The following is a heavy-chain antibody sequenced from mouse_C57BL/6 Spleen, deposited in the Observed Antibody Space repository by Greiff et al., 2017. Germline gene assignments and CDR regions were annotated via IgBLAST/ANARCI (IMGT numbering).Heavy chain of an antibody. CDR2: ISSGSSTI. CDR3: ARDFGIYYYGSSYLDY. J-gene: IGHJ2*01. D-gene: IGHD1-1*01. CDR1: GFTFSDYG. Sequence: EVKLMESGGGLVKPGGSLKLSCAASGFTFSDYGMHWVRQAPEKGLEWVAYISSGSSTIYYADPVKGRFTISRTNAKNTLFLQMTSLRSEDTAMYYCARDFGIYYYGSSYLDYWGQGTTLTVSS. V-gene: IGHV5-17*01.